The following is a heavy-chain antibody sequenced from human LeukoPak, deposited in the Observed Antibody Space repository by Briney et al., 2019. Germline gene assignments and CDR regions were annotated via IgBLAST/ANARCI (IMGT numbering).Heavy chain of an antibody. Sequence: GGSLRLSCEVSGFIFRYYDMNWVRQAPGKGLEWVSAISDSGDATYYADSVKGRFTISRDNSKSTLYLQMNNLRAEDTALYYCAKERGHSKPFDYCGQGTLVTVSS. CDR3: AKERGHSKPFDY. CDR2: ISDSGDAT. D-gene: IGHD4-23*01. CDR1: GFIFRYYD. J-gene: IGHJ4*02. V-gene: IGHV3-23*01.